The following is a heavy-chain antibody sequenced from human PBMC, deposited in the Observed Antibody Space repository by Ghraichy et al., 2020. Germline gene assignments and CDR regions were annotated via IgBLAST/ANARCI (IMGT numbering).Heavy chain of an antibody. CDR1: TFHFGAYW. CDR3: TRGSVGGLDV. Sequence: SCAASTFHFGAYWMNWVRKAPGKGLEWVANIKHDGSEKYYLDSVKGRFTISRDNAKNSLFLQMSSLRVDDTAIYYCTRGSVGGLDVWGQGTTVTVSS. J-gene: IGHJ6*02. CDR2: IKHDGSEK. D-gene: IGHD1-26*01. V-gene: IGHV3-7*03.